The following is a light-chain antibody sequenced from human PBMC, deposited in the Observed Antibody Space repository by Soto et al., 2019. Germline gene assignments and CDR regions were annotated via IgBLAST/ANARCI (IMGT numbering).Light chain of an antibody. Sequence: EIVMTQSPATLSVSPGESATLSCRASQSISSSKLAWYQQNPGQAPRLLMYGASNRATGIPARFSGSGPGTEFTLTISSLQSEDFAVYYCQQYDYWPRTFGQGTKVDI. CDR2: GAS. CDR1: QSISSS. J-gene: IGKJ1*01. CDR3: QQYDYWPRT. V-gene: IGKV3-15*01.